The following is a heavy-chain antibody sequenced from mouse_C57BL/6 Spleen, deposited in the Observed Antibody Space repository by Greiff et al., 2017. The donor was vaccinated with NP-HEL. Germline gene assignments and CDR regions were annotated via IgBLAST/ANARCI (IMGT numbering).Heavy chain of an antibody. CDR1: GYTFTSYW. CDR3: GMGRPFLYYSMDY. V-gene: IGHV1-7*01. D-gene: IGHD4-1*01. CDR2: INPSSGYT. J-gene: IGHJ4*01. Sequence: VQLQQSGAELAKPGASVKLSCKASGYTFTSYWMHWVKQRPGQGLEWIGYINPSSGYTKYNQKFKDKATLTADKSSSTAYMQLSSLTYEDSAVYYFGMGRPFLYYSMDYWGQGTSVTVSS.